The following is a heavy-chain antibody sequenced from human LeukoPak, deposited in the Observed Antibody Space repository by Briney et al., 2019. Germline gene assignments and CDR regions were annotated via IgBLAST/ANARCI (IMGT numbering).Heavy chain of an antibody. J-gene: IGHJ3*02. CDR2: ISSNGGST. D-gene: IGHD6-6*01. V-gene: IGHV3-64*01. CDR3: ARSELYSSSSLAFDI. Sequence: GGSLRLSCAASGFTFSSYAMHWVRQAPGKGLEYVSAISSNGGSTYYANSVKGRFTISRDNSKNTLYLQMGSLRAEDMAVYYCARSELYSSSSLAFDIWGQGTMVTVSS. CDR1: GFTFSSYA.